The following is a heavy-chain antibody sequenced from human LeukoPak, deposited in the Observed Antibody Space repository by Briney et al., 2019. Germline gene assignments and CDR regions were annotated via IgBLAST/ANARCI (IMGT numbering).Heavy chain of an antibody. V-gene: IGHV3-21*01. CDR1: GFTFSSYS. CDR3: ARRSSSGYDAFDI. J-gene: IGHJ3*02. D-gene: IGHD3-22*01. Sequence: PGGSLRLSCAASGFTFSSYSMNWVHQAPGKGLEWVSSISSSSSYIYYADSVKGRFTISRDNAKNSLYLQMNSLRAEDTAVYYCARRSSSGYDAFDIWGQGTMVTVSS. CDR2: ISSSSSYI.